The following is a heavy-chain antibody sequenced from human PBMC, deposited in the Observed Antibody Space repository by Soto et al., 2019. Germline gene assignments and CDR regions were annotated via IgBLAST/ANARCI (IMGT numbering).Heavy chain of an antibody. V-gene: IGHV3-30-3*01. J-gene: IGHJ4*02. CDR3: ARDWIIGGEAAAGTLDY. CDR1: GFTFSSYA. CDR2: ISYDGSNK. Sequence: QVQLVESGGGVVQPGRSLRLSCAASGFTFSSYAMHWVRQAPGKGLEWVAVISYDGSNKYYADSVKGRFTISRDNSKNTLYLQMNSLRAEDTAVYYCARDWIIGGEAAAGTLDYWGQGTLVTGSS. D-gene: IGHD6-13*01.